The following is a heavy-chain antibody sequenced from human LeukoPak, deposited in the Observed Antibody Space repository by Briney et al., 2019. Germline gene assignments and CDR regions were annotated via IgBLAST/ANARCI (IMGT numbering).Heavy chain of an antibody. D-gene: IGHD2-21*01. CDR1: GGSFSGYY. J-gene: IGHJ4*02. CDR3: ARLCGGDCYSGRYYFDY. Sequence: KPSETLSLTCAVYGGSFSGYYWSWIRQPPGKGLEWIGEINHSGSTNYNPSLKSRVTISVDTSKNQFSLKLNSVTPEDTAVYYCARLCGGDCYSGRYYFDYWGQGTLVTVSS. CDR2: INHSGST. V-gene: IGHV4-34*01.